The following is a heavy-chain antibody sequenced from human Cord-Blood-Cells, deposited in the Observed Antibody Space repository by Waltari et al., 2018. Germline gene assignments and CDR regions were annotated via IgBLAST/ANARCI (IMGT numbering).Heavy chain of an antibody. Sequence: QVQLQQWGAGLLKPSETLSLTCAVYGGSFSGYYWSWFRQPPGKGLEWIGEINHSGSTNYNPSLKSRVTISVDTSKNQFSLKLSSVTAADTAVYYCARGQGPAGDPGFDYWGQGTLVTVSS. CDR2: INHSGST. CDR3: ARGQGPAGDPGFDY. CDR1: GGSFSGYY. D-gene: IGHD7-27*01. V-gene: IGHV4-34*01. J-gene: IGHJ4*02.